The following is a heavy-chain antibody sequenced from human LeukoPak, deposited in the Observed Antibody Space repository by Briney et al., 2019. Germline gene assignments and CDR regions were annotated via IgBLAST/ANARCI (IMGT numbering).Heavy chain of an antibody. D-gene: IGHD5-18*01. J-gene: IGHJ4*02. CDR2: ISSSSSYI. Sequence: GGSLRLSCAASGFTFSSYSMNWVRQAPGKGLEWVSSISSSSSYIYCADSVKGRFTISRDNAKNSLYLQMNSLRAEDTAVYYCARDGGIQLWPGYYFDYWGQGTLVTVSS. V-gene: IGHV3-21*01. CDR3: ARDGGIQLWPGYYFDY. CDR1: GFTFSSYS.